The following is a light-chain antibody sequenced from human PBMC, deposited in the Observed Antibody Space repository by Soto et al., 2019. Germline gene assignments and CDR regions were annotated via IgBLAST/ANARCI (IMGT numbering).Light chain of an antibody. Sequence: EIVLTQSPATLSLSPGERATLSCRASQSISSYLAWYQQKPGQAPRLLIFDVFNRATGIPARFSGSGSGTDFTLTISSLEPEDFAVYYCQQRSTWPPITFGQGTRLEIK. J-gene: IGKJ5*01. CDR2: DVF. V-gene: IGKV3-11*01. CDR3: QQRSTWPPIT. CDR1: QSISSY.